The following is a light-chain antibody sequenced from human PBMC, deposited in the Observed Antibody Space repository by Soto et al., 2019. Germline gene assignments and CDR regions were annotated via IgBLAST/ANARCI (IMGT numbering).Light chain of an antibody. CDR1: QSVSSN. CDR3: QQYNNWPYT. Sequence: EILMTQSPATLSVSPGERATLSCRASQSVSSNLAWYQQKPGQAPRLLIYGASTRATGIPARFSGSGSGTEFTLTISSLQSEDFAVYYCQQYNNWPYTFGQGDQGGYQ. CDR2: GAS. J-gene: IGKJ2*01. V-gene: IGKV3-15*01.